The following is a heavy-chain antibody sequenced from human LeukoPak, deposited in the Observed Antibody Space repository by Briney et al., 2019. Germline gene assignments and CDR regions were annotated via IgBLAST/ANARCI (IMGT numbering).Heavy chain of an antibody. V-gene: IGHV4-39*01. CDR2: IYYSGST. CDR3: ARLIAVADFYFDY. CDR1: GGSXSSSSYY. J-gene: IGHJ4*02. D-gene: IGHD6-19*01. Sequence: TLSLTCXVSGGSXSSSSYYWGWIRQPPGKGLEWIGSIYYSGSTYYNPSLKSRVTLSVETSKKQFSLKLSSVTAADTAVYYCARLIAVADFYFDYWGQGTLVTVSS.